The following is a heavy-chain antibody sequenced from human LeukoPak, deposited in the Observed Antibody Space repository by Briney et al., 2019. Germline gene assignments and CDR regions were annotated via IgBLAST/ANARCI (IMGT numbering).Heavy chain of an antibody. CDR1: GGTFSSYA. CDR2: IIPIFGTA. D-gene: IGHD2-15*01. Sequence: GASVKVSCKASGGTFSSYAISWVRQAPGQGLEWMGGIIPIFGTANYAQKFQGRVTITTDESTSTAYMELSSLRSEDTAVYYCARDCSGGSCYSGFSGNGDGPSYDPWGQGTLVTVSS. V-gene: IGHV1-69*05. CDR3: ARDCSGGSCYSGFSGNGDGPSYDP. J-gene: IGHJ5*02.